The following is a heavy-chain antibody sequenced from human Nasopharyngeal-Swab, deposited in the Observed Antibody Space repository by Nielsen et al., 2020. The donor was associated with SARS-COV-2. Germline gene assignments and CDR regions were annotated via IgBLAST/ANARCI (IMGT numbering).Heavy chain of an antibody. Sequence: GGSLRLSCAASGFTFSSYGMHWVRQAPGKGLEWVAVISYDGSNKYYADSVKGRFTISRDNSKNTLYLQMNSLRAEDTALYYCVKDGYCTNGVCGFDAFDIWGRGTMVTVSS. CDR1: GFTFSSYG. CDR2: ISYDGSNK. J-gene: IGHJ3*02. V-gene: IGHV3-30*18. D-gene: IGHD2-8*01. CDR3: VKDGYCTNGVCGFDAFDI.